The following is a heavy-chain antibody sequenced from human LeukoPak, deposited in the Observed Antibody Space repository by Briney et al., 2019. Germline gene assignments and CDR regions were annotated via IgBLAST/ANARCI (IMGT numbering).Heavy chain of an antibody. D-gene: IGHD3-10*01. Sequence: GGSLRLSCAASGFTFSSYWMTWARQTPGKGLEWVANIKQDGSEKYYVDSVKGRFTISRDNAKSSLYLQMNSLRAEDTAVYYCARGRGNDYWGQGTLVTVSS. CDR2: IKQDGSEK. J-gene: IGHJ4*02. CDR1: GFTFSSYW. CDR3: ARGRGNDY. V-gene: IGHV3-7*04.